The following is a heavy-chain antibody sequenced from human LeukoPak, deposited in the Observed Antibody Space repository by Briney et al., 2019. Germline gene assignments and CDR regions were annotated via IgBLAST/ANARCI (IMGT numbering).Heavy chain of an antibody. CDR2: IYYSGST. D-gene: IGHD2-2*01. CDR1: GGSISSYY. V-gene: IGHV4-59*01. CDR3: ARWSGYALD. J-gene: IGHJ4*02. Sequence: SETLSLTSTVSGGSISSYYWSWIRQPPGKGLEWIGYIYYSGSTNYNLSLKSRVTMSIDTSKNQFSLKLSSVTAADTAVYYCARWSGYALDWGQGTLVTVSS.